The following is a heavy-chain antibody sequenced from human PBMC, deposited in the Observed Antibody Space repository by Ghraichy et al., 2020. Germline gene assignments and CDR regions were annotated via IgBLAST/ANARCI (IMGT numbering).Heavy chain of an antibody. CDR1: GFTFDDYA. Sequence: GGSLRLSCAASGFTFDDYAMHWVRQTPGKGLEWVSGITWNSGTIGYADSVRGRFTISRDNAKNSLYLQMNSLRAEDTALYYCAKDRGVVGVSNYYYYGMDVWGPGTTVTVSS. V-gene: IGHV3-9*01. D-gene: IGHD1-26*01. CDR3: AKDRGVVGVSNYYYYGMDV. J-gene: IGHJ6*02. CDR2: ITWNSGTI.